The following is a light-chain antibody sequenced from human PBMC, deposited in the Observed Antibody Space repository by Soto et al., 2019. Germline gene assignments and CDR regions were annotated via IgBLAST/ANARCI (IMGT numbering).Light chain of an antibody. CDR1: QSISSW. J-gene: IGKJ1*01. CDR2: KAS. Sequence: DIQMTQSPSTLAASVGDTVTITCRASQSISSWLAWYQQKPGKAPKLLIQKASILESGVPSRFSGSRSGTEFTLTITILQPDDFATYYCQQSRTFGQGTKVEIK. CDR3: QQSRT. V-gene: IGKV1-5*03.